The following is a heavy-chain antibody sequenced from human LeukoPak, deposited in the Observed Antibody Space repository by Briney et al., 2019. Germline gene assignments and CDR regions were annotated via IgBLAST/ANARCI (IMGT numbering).Heavy chain of an antibody. CDR1: GGTFSSYA. CDR2: IIPIFGTA. CDR3: ARSAPGLRYVLRFLEWLPLGY. Sequence: ASVKVSCKASGGTFSSYAISWVRQAPGQGLEWMGGIIPIFGTANYAQKFQGRVTITADESTSTAYMELSSLRSEDTAVYYCARSAPGLRYVLRFLEWLPLGYWGQGTLVTVSS. V-gene: IGHV1-69*13. J-gene: IGHJ4*02. D-gene: IGHD3-3*01.